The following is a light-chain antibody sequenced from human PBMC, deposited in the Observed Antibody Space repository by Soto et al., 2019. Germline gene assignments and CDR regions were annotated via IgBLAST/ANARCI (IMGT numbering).Light chain of an antibody. CDR2: EVT. CDR3: SSSAGSNTCV. CDR1: SSDVGYYDY. Sequence: QSALTQPRSASGFPGQSVTISCTGTSSDVGYYDYVSWYQQHPGKAPKLVIYEVTKRPSGVPDRVSASKSGNTASLTVSGLRAEDEADYYCSSSAGSNTCVFGRGTKVTVL. J-gene: IGLJ1*01. V-gene: IGLV2-8*01.